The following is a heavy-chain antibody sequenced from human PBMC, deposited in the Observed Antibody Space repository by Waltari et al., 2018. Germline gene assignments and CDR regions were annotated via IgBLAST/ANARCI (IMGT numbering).Heavy chain of an antibody. Sequence: QVQPVRSGAEVKKPGASVKVSCRVSRYTITHFSRPRVRQAPGKGLEWMGGFDPEDGETIYAQKFQGRVTMTEDTSTDTAYMELSSLRSEDTAVYYCATFGNWGLEPFDYWGQGTLVTVSS. CDR3: ATFGNWGLEPFDY. V-gene: IGHV1-24*01. D-gene: IGHD7-27*01. J-gene: IGHJ4*02. CDR1: RYTITHFS. CDR2: FDPEDGET.